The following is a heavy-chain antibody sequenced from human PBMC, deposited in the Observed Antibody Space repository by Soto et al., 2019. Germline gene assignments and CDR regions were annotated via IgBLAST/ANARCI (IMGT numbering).Heavy chain of an antibody. Sequence: SVKVSCKASGGTFSSYTISWVRQAPGQGLEWMGRIIPILGIANYAQKFQGRVTITADKSTSTAYMELSSLRSEDTAVYYCARYCSGGSCDKEYYFDYWGQGTLDTVSS. CDR3: ARYCSGGSCDKEYYFDY. V-gene: IGHV1-69*02. CDR2: IIPILGIA. J-gene: IGHJ4*02. D-gene: IGHD2-15*01. CDR1: GGTFSSYT.